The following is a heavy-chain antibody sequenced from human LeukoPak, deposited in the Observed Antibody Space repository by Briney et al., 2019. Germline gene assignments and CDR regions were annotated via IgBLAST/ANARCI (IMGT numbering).Heavy chain of an antibody. CDR2: INHDGSER. D-gene: IGHD6-13*01. CDR3: ANIAAAGS. CDR1: GFTFSTYW. Sequence: GGSLRLSCVGSGFTFSTYWMSWVRQAPGKGLEWVANINHDGSERFYVDSVKGRFTISRDNAKNSLYLQMNSLRAEDTAIYYCANIAAAGSWGQGTLVTVSS. J-gene: IGHJ5*02. V-gene: IGHV3-7*02.